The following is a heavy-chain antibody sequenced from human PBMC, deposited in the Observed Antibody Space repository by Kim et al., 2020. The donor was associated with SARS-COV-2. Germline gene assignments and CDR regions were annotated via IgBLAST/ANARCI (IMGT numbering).Heavy chain of an antibody. D-gene: IGHD6-13*01. CDR2: IRTKTYGGTT. Sequence: GGSLRLSCAASGFTFGDYAVSWVRQAPGKGLEWVGFIRTKTYGGTTDYAASVKGRFTISRDDSKSIAYLQMNSLETDDTAVYYCARDALAGAAARDHFDHWGQGTLVTVSS. CDR1: GFTFGDYA. CDR3: ARDALAGAAARDHFDH. V-gene: IGHV3-49*04. J-gene: IGHJ4*02.